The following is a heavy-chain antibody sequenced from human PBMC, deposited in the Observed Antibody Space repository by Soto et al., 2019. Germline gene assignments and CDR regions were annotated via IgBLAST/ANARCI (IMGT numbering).Heavy chain of an antibody. CDR1: GFTFDDYA. J-gene: IGHJ6*03. Sequence: GGSLRLSCAASGFTFDDYAMHWVRQAPGKGLEWVSGISWNSGSIGYADSVKGRFTISRDNAKNSRYLQMNSLRAEDTALYYCARRRYSSSSGVYYYYMDVWGKGTTVTVSS. CDR3: ARRRYSSSSGVYYYYMDV. V-gene: IGHV3-9*01. CDR2: ISWNSGSI. D-gene: IGHD6-6*01.